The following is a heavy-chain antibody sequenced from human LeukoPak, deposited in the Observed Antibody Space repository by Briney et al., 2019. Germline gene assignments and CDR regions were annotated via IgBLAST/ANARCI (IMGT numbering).Heavy chain of an antibody. J-gene: IGHJ6*03. V-gene: IGHV4-59*01. D-gene: IGHD2-2*01. CDR2: IYYSGST. Sequence: PSETLSLTCTVSGGSISSYYWSWIRQPPGKGLEWIGHIYYSGSTNYNPSLKSRVTISVDTSKNQFSLKLSSVTAADTAVYYCARKIPGAYCSSTSCFNYYYYYYMDVWGKGTTVTVSS. CDR3: ARKIPGAYCSSTSCFNYYYYYYMDV. CDR1: GGSISSYY.